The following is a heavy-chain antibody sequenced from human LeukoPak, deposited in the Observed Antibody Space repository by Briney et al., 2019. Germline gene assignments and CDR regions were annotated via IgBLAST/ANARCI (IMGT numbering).Heavy chain of an antibody. CDR3: AKTYDYVWGSYRFSWFDP. D-gene: IGHD3-16*02. Sequence: PGGSLRLSCAASGFTFSSYGMHWVRQAPGKGLEWVAFIRYDGSNKYYADSVKGRFTISRDNSKNTLYLQMNSLRAEDTAVYYCAKTYDYVWGSYRFSWFDPWGRGTLVTVSS. CDR2: IRYDGSNK. V-gene: IGHV3-30*02. CDR1: GFTFSSYG. J-gene: IGHJ5*02.